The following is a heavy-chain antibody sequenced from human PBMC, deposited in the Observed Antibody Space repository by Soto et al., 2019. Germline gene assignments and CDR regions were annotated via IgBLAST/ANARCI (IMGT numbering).Heavy chain of an antibody. CDR3: ARGGGGYRFDY. V-gene: IGHV4-59*01. D-gene: IGHD1-26*01. Sequence: QVQLQESGPGLVKPSETLSLTCAVSGASFGTYYWSWIRQPPGKGLEWIVYIFYSGHLKYNPSLKGQLTKSVDPSNNQICLETAAVTAAYSGVYYCARGGGGYRFDYWGQGTLVTVSS. CDR1: GASFGTYY. J-gene: IGHJ4*02. CDR2: IFYSGHL.